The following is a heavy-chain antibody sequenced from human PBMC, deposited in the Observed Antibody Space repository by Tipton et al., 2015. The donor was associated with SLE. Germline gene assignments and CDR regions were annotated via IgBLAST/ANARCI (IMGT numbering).Heavy chain of an antibody. Sequence: SLRLSCAASGFTVSSNYMSWVRQAPGKGLEWVSVIYSGASTYYADSVKGRFTISRDNSKNTLYLQMNSLRAEDTAVYYCARPLIAVAGKIGRFSPWGQGSLVTVPS. CDR3: ARPLIAVAGKIGRFSP. CDR2: IYSGAST. CDR1: GFTVSSNY. J-gene: IGHJ5*02. D-gene: IGHD6-19*01. V-gene: IGHV3-66*04.